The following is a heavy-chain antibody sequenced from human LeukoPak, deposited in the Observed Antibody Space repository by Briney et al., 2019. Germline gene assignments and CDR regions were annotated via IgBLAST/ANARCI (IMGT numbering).Heavy chain of an antibody. CDR2: VSSSGSDT. Sequence: GGSLRLSCAASGFIFTTYAMGWVRQLPGKGLEWVSSVSSSGSDTYYTSSVKGRFTISRDNSKDTLYLQVNSLRVEDTAVYYCARRVLGAVGYFDYWGQGALVIVSS. J-gene: IGHJ4*02. V-gene: IGHV3-23*05. CDR1: GFIFTTYA. CDR3: ARRVLGAVGYFDY. D-gene: IGHD4-23*01.